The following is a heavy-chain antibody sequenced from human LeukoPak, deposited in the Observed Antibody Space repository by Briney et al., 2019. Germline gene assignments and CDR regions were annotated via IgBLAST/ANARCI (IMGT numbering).Heavy chain of an antibody. Sequence: GGSLRLSCAASGFTFSSYGMHWVRQAPGKGLEWVAVISYDGSNKYYADSVKGRFTISRDNSKNTLYLQMNSLRAEDTAVYYWATYYDFWSGYFPFNYWGQGTLVTVSS. D-gene: IGHD3-3*01. J-gene: IGHJ4*02. V-gene: IGHV3-30*03. CDR1: GFTFSSYG. CDR3: ATYYDFWSGYFPFNY. CDR2: ISYDGSNK.